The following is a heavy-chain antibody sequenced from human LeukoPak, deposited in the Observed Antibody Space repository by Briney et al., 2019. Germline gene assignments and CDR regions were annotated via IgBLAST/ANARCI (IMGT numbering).Heavy chain of an antibody. V-gene: IGHV3-21*01. Sequence: GGSLRLSCAASGFTFSSYSMNWVRQAPGKGLEWVSSISSSSSYIYYADSVKGRFTISRDNAKNSLYLQMNSLRAEDTSVYYCARGADPSYYYDSSGFTDYWGQGTLVTVSS. CDR1: GFTFSSYS. CDR2: ISSSSSYI. CDR3: ARGADPSYYYDSSGFTDY. J-gene: IGHJ4*02. D-gene: IGHD3-22*01.